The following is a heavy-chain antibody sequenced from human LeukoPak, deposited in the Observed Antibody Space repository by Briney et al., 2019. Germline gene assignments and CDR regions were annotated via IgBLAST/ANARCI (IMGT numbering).Heavy chain of an antibody. CDR3: AKEPQIDGRPDY. J-gene: IGHJ4*02. CDR2: ISGSGSNT. Sequence: GGSLRLSCAASGFTFSSYAMSWVRQAPGKGREWVSAISGSGSNTYYADSVKGRFTISRDNSKNTLYLQMNTLRTEDTAVYYCAKEPQIDGRPDYWGQGTLVTVSS. V-gene: IGHV3-23*01. D-gene: IGHD5-24*01. CDR1: GFTFSSYA.